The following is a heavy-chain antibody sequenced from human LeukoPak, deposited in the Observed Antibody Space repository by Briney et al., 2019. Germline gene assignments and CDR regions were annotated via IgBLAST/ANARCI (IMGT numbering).Heavy chain of an antibody. D-gene: IGHD5-18*01. V-gene: IGHV4-34*01. CDR1: GGSFSGYY. CDR3: ARDNTAMARGAFDI. Sequence: SETLSLTCAVYGGSFSGYYWSWLRQPPGKGLEWIGEINYSGSTNYDPSLKSRVTISVDTSKNQFSLKLSSVTAADTAVYYCARDNTAMARGAFDIWGQGTMVTVSS. J-gene: IGHJ3*02. CDR2: INYSGST.